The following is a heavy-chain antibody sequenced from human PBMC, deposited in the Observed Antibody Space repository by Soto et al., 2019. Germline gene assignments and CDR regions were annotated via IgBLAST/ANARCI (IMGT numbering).Heavy chain of an antibody. Sequence: LSLTCAVYGGSFSGYYWSWIRQPPGKGLEWIGEINHSGSTNYNPSLKSRVTISVDTSKNQFSLKLSSVTAADTAVYYCALRGNAATIVYWGQGTLVTVSS. J-gene: IGHJ4*02. D-gene: IGHD6-25*01. V-gene: IGHV4-34*01. CDR3: ALRGNAATIVY. CDR2: INHSGST. CDR1: GGSFSGYY.